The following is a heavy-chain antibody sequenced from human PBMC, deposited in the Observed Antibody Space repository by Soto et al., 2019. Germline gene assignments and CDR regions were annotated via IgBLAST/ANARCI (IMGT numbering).Heavy chain of an antibody. Sequence: LKISCKGSGYSFAGYWITWVRQKPGKGLEWMGRIDPSDSQTYYSPSFRGHVTISVTKSITTVFLQWSSLGASDTAMYYCARQIYDSDTGPNFQYYFDSWGQGTPVTVSS. J-gene: IGHJ4*02. D-gene: IGHD3-22*01. V-gene: IGHV5-10-1*01. CDR2: IDPSDSQT. CDR3: ARQIYDSDTGPNFQYYFDS. CDR1: GYSFAGYW.